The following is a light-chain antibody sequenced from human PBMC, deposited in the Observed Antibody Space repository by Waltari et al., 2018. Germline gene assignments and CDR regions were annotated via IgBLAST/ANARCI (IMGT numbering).Light chain of an antibody. CDR1: ESLHGSGYPY. CDR2: LAS. Sequence: VVMTQSPLSLSVSPGEPASISCRSSESLHGSGYPYLDWYLQKPGQSPQLLISLASTRASGVPDRFSGSGSDTDFTLKISRVEAEDVGLYYCMQALQRPFTFGPGTKVEIK. CDR3: MQALQRPFT. V-gene: IGKV2-28*01. J-gene: IGKJ3*01.